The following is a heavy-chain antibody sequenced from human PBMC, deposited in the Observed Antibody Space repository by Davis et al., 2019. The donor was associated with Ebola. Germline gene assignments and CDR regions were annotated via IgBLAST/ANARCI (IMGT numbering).Heavy chain of an antibody. J-gene: IGHJ4*02. D-gene: IGHD2-2*01. CDR1: GFTFSSYG. CDR3: VKDWDGSS. V-gene: IGHV3-48*01. CDR2: ISSSSSTI. Sequence: GESLKISCAASGFTFSSYGMHWVRQAPGKGLEWVSYISSSSSTIYYADSVKGRFTISRDNSKNTLYLQMSSLRAEDTAVYYCVKDWDGSSWSQGTLVTVSS.